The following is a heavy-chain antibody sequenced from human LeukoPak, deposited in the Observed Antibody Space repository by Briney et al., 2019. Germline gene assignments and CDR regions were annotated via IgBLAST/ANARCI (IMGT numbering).Heavy chain of an antibody. CDR2: IYTSGST. J-gene: IGHJ5*02. V-gene: IGHV4-61*02. Sequence: SETLSLTCTVSGGSISSGSYYWSWIRQPAGKGLEWIGRIYTSGSTNYNPSLKSRVTISVDTSKNQFSLKLSSVTAADTAVYYCARGRGYCSSTSCYGWFDPWGQGTLVTVSS. CDR1: GGSISSGSYY. CDR3: ARGRGYCSSTSCYGWFDP. D-gene: IGHD2-2*03.